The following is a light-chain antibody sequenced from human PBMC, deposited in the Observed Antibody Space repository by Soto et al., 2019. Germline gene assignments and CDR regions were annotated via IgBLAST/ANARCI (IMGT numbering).Light chain of an antibody. Sequence: DIQMSQSPSTLCGSVGDRVTITCRASQTISSWLSWYQQKSGKAPKLLIYKASTLKSGVTSRFSGSGSGTEFTLTISSLQPDDFAHYYCQHYNSYSEAVGPGTKVDIK. V-gene: IGKV1-5*03. CDR3: QHYNSYSEA. J-gene: IGKJ3*01. CDR1: QTISSW. CDR2: KAS.